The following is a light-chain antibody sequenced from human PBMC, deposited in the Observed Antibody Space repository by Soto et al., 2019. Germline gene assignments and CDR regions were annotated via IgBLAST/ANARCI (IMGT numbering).Light chain of an antibody. CDR2: RND. CDR1: SSNIGNNF. V-gene: IGLV1-47*01. J-gene: IGLJ2*01. Sequence: QSVLTQAPSASETPGRRVSISCSGSSSNIGNNFVYWYQQLPGAAPRLLIYRNDKRPTGVPDRFSASKSGTSASLAISGLRSEDEALYHCATWDDTLSGPVFGGGTKVTVL. CDR3: ATWDDTLSGPV.